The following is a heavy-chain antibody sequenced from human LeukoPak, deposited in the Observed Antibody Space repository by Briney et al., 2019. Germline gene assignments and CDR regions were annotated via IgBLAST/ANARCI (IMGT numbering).Heavy chain of an antibody. CDR2: IYYSGST. V-gene: IGHV4-39*01. Sequence: PSETLSLTCTVSDDSISSSSYYWAWIRQPPGKGLGWIGSIYYSGSTHYNPSLESRVTMSVDTSKNQLSLKLTSVTAADAAVYYCARQRAYYGSGSYYSGFDYWGQGALITVSS. CDR3: ARQRAYYGSGSYYSGFDY. D-gene: IGHD3-10*01. J-gene: IGHJ4*02. CDR1: DDSISSSSYY.